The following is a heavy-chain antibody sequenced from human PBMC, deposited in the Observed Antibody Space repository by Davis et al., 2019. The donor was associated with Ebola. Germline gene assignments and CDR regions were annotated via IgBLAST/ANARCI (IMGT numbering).Heavy chain of an antibody. CDR3: ARHDYAEPFDY. Sequence: MPSETLSLTCTVSGGSISSYYWSWIRQPPGKGLEWIGYVDYSGSTNYNPSLKSRVTISVDTSKNQFSLKLSSVTAADTAVYYCARHDYAEPFDYWGQGTLVTVSS. V-gene: IGHV4-59*08. CDR1: GGSISSYY. D-gene: IGHD4-17*01. CDR2: VDYSGST. J-gene: IGHJ4*02.